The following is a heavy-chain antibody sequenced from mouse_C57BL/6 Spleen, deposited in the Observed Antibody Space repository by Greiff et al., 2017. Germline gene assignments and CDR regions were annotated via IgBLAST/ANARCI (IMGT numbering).Heavy chain of an antibody. D-gene: IGHD1-1*01. CDR2: IYPGDGDT. Sequence: VKLMESGPELVKPGASVKISCKASGYAFSSSWMNWVKQRPGKGLEWIGRIYPGDGDTNYNGKFKGKATLTADKSSSTAYMQLSSLTSEDSAVYFCARGGYYGSSRYFDVWGTGTTVTVSS. CDR3: ARGGYYGSSRYFDV. J-gene: IGHJ1*03. V-gene: IGHV1-82*01. CDR1: GYAFSSSW.